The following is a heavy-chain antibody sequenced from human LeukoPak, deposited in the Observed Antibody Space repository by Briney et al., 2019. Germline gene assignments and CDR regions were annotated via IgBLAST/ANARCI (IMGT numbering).Heavy chain of an antibody. CDR1: GYTFTNYG. V-gene: IGHV1-18*01. CDR2: ISGYNGNT. CDR3: ARGVWLQQQLVYYYYYMDV. Sequence: ASVKVSCKASGYTFTNYGISWVRQAPGQGLEWMGWISGYNGNTNYAQKFQGRVTMTTDTSTSIAYMELRSLRSDDTAVYYCARGVWLQQQLVYYYYYMDVWGKGTTVTVSS. D-gene: IGHD6-13*01. J-gene: IGHJ6*03.